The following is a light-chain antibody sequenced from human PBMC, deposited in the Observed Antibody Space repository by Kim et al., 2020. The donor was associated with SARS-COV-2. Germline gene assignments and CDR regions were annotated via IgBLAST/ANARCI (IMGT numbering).Light chain of an antibody. Sequence: DIQMTQSPSTLSASVGDRVTITCRASQSISTWLAWYQQKPGKAPRLLIYEASSLASGVPSRFSGSGSGTEFTLTISSLQPDDFATYYCQQFITYWTFGQGTKVDIK. CDR1: QSISTW. J-gene: IGKJ1*01. V-gene: IGKV1-5*01. CDR2: EAS. CDR3: QQFITYWT.